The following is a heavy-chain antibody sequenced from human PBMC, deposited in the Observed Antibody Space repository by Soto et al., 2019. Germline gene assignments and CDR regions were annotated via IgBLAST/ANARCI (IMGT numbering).Heavy chain of an antibody. J-gene: IGHJ4*02. V-gene: IGHV3-21*01. Sequence: EVQLVESGGGLVKPGGSLRLSCAASGFTFSSYSMNWVRQAPGKGLEWVSSISSSSSYIYYADSVKGRFTISRDNAKNSLYLQMNSLRAEDTAVYYCARDVEFGGGGDRARGYLGQGTLVTVSS. CDR3: ARDVEFGGGGDRARGY. CDR1: GFTFSSYS. D-gene: IGHD2-21*01. CDR2: ISSSSSYI.